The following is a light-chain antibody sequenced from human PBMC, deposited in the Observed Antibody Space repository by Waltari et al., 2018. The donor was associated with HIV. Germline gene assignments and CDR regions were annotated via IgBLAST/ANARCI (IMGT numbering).Light chain of an antibody. Sequence: PGERATLSCRASQSVSSYLAWYQQKPGQAPRLLIYDASNRATGIPARFSGSGSGTDFTLTISSLEPEDFAVYYCQQRSNWPRGITFGQGTRLEIK. V-gene: IGKV3-11*01. CDR2: DAS. CDR1: QSVSSY. CDR3: QQRSNWPRGIT. J-gene: IGKJ5*01.